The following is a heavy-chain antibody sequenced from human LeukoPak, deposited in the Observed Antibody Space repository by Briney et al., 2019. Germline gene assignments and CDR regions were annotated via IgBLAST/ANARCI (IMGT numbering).Heavy chain of an antibody. CDR2: IWYDGSNK. CDR1: GFTFSSYG. V-gene: IGHV3-33*01. Sequence: GGSLRLSCAASGFTFSSYGMHWVRQAPGKGLEWVAVIWYDGSNKYYADSVKGRFTIPRDNSKNTLYLQMNSLRAEDTAVYYCAREYSSSWYFYYWGQGTLVTVSS. CDR3: AREYSSSWYFYY. J-gene: IGHJ4*02. D-gene: IGHD6-13*01.